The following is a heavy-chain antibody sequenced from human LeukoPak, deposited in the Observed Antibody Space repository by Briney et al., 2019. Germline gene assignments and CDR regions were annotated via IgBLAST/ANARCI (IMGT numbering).Heavy chain of an antibody. CDR3: VRDWDYIWSY. D-gene: IGHD4-11*01. Sequence: GASVKVSCKASGYTFTGYYMHWVRQAPGQGLEWMGWINPNSGGTNYAQKFQGRVTMTRDTSISTAYMELGSLTSDDTAVYYCVRDWDYIWSYWGQGTLVTVSS. V-gene: IGHV1-2*02. CDR2: INPNSGGT. J-gene: IGHJ4*02. CDR1: GYTFTGYY.